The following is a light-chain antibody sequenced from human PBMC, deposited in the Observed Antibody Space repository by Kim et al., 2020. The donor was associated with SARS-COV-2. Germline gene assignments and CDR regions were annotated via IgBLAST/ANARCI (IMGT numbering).Light chain of an antibody. CDR2: DNN. Sequence: GQKDTISCSGSSSNIGNNYVSWYQQLPGTAPGLLIFDNNLRPSGIPDRFSGSKSGTSATLDITGLQTGDEDDYFCGTWDSRLNSAVFGGGTQLTVL. J-gene: IGLJ7*01. V-gene: IGLV1-51*01. CDR3: GTWDSRLNSAV. CDR1: SSNIGNNY.